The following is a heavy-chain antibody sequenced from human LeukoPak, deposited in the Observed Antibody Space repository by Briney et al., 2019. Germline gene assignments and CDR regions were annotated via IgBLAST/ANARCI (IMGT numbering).Heavy chain of an antibody. D-gene: IGHD1-26*01. V-gene: IGHV4-4*02. CDR2: VHLSGAT. CDR1: GGSITTTNW. Sequence: KPSETPSLTCAVSGGSITTTNWWSWVRQPPGKGLEWIGEVHLSGATNYNPSLESRVSMSIDKSKNHLSLEVTSVTAADTAIYYCTRESGAFSPFGFWGQGTLLTVSS. J-gene: IGHJ4*02. CDR3: TRESGAFSPFGF.